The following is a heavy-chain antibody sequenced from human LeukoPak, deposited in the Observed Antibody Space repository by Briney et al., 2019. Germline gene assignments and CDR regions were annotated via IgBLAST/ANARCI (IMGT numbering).Heavy chain of an antibody. Sequence: PGGSLRLSCAASGFTFTGYAMTWVRQAPRKGLEWVSAISGSGGGTYYADSVKGRFTISRDNSKNTLYLQMNSLRAENTAVYYCAKVLRFGDSPGNRFDYWGQGTLVTVSS. CDR3: AKVLRFGDSPGNRFDY. J-gene: IGHJ4*02. CDR2: ISGSGGGT. V-gene: IGHV3-23*01. D-gene: IGHD3-10*01. CDR1: GFTFTGYA.